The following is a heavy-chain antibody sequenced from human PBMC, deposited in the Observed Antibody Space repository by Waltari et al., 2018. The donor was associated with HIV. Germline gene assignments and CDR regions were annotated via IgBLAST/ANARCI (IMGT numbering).Heavy chain of an antibody. Sequence: QVQLVQSGTEVKEPGASLKVSCKASGYPFTANDINWVRQAPGQGLEWMGWMNPKTGNTGFAQTLQGRVILTRDASMNTAYMELNNLTSGDTAVYYCARQGAGDYGDYLFDYWGQGTLLTVSS. CDR2: MNPKTGNT. J-gene: IGHJ4*02. V-gene: IGHV1-8*01. D-gene: IGHD4-17*01. CDR1: GYPFTAND. CDR3: ARQGAGDYGDYLFDY.